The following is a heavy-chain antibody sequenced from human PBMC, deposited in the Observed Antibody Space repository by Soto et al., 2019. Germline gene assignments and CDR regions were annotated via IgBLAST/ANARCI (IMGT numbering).Heavy chain of an antibody. D-gene: IGHD2-2*01. J-gene: IGHJ4*02. CDR2: IIPIFGTA. CDR3: ARGADCSSTSCYGTY. V-gene: IGHV1-69*13. Sequence: ASVKVSCKASGGTFSSYAISWVRQAPGQGLEWMGGIIPIFGTANYAQKFQGRVTITADESTSTAYMELSSLRSEDTAVYYCARGADCSSTSCYGTYWGQGTLVTVSS. CDR1: GGTFSSYA.